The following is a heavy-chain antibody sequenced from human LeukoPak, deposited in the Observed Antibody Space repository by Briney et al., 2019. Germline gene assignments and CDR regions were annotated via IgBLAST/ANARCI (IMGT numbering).Heavy chain of an antibody. CDR1: GFTFSSYW. CDR3: ARTGTLLDWYFDL. J-gene: IGHJ2*01. V-gene: IGHV3-7*01. Sequence: GSLRLSCAASGFTFSSYWMSWVRQAPGKGLEWVANIKQDGSEKYYVDSVKGRFTISRDNAKNSLYLQMNSLRAEDTAVYYCARTGTLLDWYFDLWGRGTLVTVSS. D-gene: IGHD1-14*01. CDR2: IKQDGSEK.